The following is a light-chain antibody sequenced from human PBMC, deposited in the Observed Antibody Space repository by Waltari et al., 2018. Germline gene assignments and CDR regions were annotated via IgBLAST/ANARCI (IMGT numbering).Light chain of an antibody. V-gene: IGLV1-40*01. Sequence: QSLLTQPPSVPGAPGQRVTIPCTGSTSIIGAGYAVPWYQQLPGEAPKLLIYTTTNRPAGVPYRFSASKSDTSASRAITGLQAEDEADYYCHSYDFSLRGSVFGGGTKLTVL. CDR1: TSIIGAGYA. CDR2: TTT. J-gene: IGLJ3*02. CDR3: HSYDFSLRGSV.